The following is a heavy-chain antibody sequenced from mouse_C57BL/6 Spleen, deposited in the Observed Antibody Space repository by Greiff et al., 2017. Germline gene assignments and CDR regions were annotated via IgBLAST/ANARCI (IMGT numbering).Heavy chain of an antibody. Sequence: VQLKESGAELVRPGASVKLSCKASGYTFTDYYINWVKQRPGQGLEWIARIYPGSGNTYYNEKFKGKATLTAEKSSSTAYMQLSSLPSEDSAVYFCAREAPNWAWFAYWGQGTLVTVSA. CDR3: AREAPNWAWFAY. CDR2: IYPGSGNT. J-gene: IGHJ3*01. CDR1: GYTFTDYY. D-gene: IGHD4-1*01. V-gene: IGHV1-76*01.